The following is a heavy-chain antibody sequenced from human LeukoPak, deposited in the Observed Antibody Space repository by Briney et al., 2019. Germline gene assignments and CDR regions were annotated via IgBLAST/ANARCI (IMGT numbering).Heavy chain of an antibody. V-gene: IGHV3-30*02. Sequence: PGGSLRLSCAASGFTFSSYGMHWVRQAPGKGLEWVAFIRYDGSNKYYADSVRGRFTISRDNSKNTLYLQMNSLRAEDTAVYYCAKDPNWNYPNHFDYWGQGTLVTVSS. CDR2: IRYDGSNK. CDR3: AKDPNWNYPNHFDY. D-gene: IGHD1-7*01. CDR1: GFTFSSYG. J-gene: IGHJ4*02.